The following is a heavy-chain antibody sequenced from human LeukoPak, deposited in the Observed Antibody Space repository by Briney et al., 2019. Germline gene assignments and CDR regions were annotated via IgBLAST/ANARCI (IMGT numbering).Heavy chain of an antibody. CDR1: GITVSDNY. CDR3: ARDPPAVTTNTYG. CDR2: IYSGGTT. D-gene: IGHD4-11*01. V-gene: IGHV3-66*01. J-gene: IGHJ4*02. Sequence: GGSLGLSCAASGITVSDNYMNWVRQAPGKGLEWISLIYSGGTTSYADSVKGRFTISRDDSKNTLYLQMNNLRADDTAMYYCARDPPAVTTNTYGWGQGTLVTVSS.